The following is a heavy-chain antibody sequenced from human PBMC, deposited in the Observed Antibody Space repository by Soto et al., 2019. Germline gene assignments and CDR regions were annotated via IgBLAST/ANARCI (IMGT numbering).Heavy chain of an antibody. J-gene: IGHJ6*02. V-gene: IGHV3-30-3*01. D-gene: IGHD2-15*01. Sequence: QVQLVESGGGVVKPGGSLRLSCAASGFTFRNYAMHWVRQAPGKGLECLAAIAYDGSNAFYRDSVKGRFTISRDNSKNAMYLQMNCLSSEDTGVYYCARGDREDSLVVVCARPGEYGIDIWGQGTTVTFSS. CDR2: IAYDGSNA. CDR1: GFTFRNYA. CDR3: ARGDREDSLVVVCARPGEYGIDI.